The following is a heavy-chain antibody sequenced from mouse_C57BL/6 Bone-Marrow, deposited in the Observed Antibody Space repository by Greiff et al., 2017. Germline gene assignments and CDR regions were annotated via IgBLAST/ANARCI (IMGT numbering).Heavy chain of an antibody. CDR2: INPSSGYT. D-gene: IGHD1-1*01. J-gene: IGHJ2*01. CDR1: GYTFTSYW. V-gene: IGHV1-7*01. Sequence: QVQLQQSGAELAKPGASVKLSCKASGYTFTSYWMHWVKQRPGQGLEWIGYINPSSGYTKYNQKFKDKATLTADKSSSTAYMQLSRLTYEDSAVDYCARRGLYYGSPFDYWGQGTTLTVSS. CDR3: ARRGLYYGSPFDY.